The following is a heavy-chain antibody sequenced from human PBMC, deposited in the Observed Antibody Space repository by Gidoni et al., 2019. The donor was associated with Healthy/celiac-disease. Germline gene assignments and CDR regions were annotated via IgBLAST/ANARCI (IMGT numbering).Heavy chain of an antibody. CDR2: ITAYNGNT. D-gene: IGHD3-9*01. CDR3: AGVLLARPHVILTGPSWFDP. Sequence: QTQLVPSGAEVTKPGASVKVSCKTSWYTFTSYGIRWVRAAPGQGHEWMGWITAYNGNTNDAKNLQGRVTMTTETSTSTAYMEMRSLRPDDTAVYYCAGVLLARPHVILTGPSWFDPWGQGTLVTVSS. CDR1: WYTFTSYG. V-gene: IGHV1-18*01. J-gene: IGHJ5*02.